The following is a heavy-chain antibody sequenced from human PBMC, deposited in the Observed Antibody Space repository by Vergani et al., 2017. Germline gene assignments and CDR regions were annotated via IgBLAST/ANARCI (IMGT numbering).Heavy chain of an antibody. J-gene: IGHJ4*02. V-gene: IGHV5-10-1*03. CDR2: IDPSDSYT. D-gene: IGHD3-3*01. CDR1: GFSFTSYW. Sequence: EVQLVQSGAEVKKPGESLRISCKGSGFSFTSYWISWVRQMPGKGLEWMGRIDPSDSYTNYSPSFQGHVTISADKSISTAYLQWSSLRSEDTAVYYCATDLRDFWSGYKLWGQGTLVTVSS. CDR3: ATDLRDFWSGYKL.